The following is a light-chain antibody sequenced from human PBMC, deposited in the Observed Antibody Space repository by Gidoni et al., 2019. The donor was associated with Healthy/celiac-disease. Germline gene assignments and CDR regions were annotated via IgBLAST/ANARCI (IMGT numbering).Light chain of an antibody. CDR1: QSISSY. Sequence: DIQMTQSPSSLSASVGDRVTITCRASQSISSYLNWDQQKPGKAPKLLIYAASSLQSGVPSRFSGSGSGTDFTLTISSMQHEDFETYYCQQSYSTRSMYTFGQGTKLEIK. V-gene: IGKV1-39*01. J-gene: IGKJ2*01. CDR2: AAS. CDR3: QQSYSTRSMYT.